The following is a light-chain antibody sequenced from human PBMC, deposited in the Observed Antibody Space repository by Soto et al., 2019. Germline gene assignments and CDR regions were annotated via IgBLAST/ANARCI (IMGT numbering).Light chain of an antibody. CDR2: KVS. Sequence: DVDLAQSPLSLPVTLGQPASISCRSSQSLVSSDGNTYLNWFHQRPGQSPRRLLYKVSNRYSGVPDRFSGSGSGTEFTLKLSRVEAEDVGVYYCMEGTHWPLTFGGGTKVEIK. J-gene: IGKJ4*01. V-gene: IGKV2-30*01. CDR3: MEGTHWPLT. CDR1: QSLVSSDGNTY.